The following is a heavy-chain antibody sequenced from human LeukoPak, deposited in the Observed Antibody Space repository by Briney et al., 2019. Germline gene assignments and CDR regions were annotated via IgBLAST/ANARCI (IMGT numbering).Heavy chain of an antibody. Sequence: GASVKVFCKASGYTFTSYDINWARQASGQGLEWMGCMHPNRANTVCAQKLQGRDTMTRNTSVSTAYMELSSLRSEDTAVYYCARAIKYYYDSSGCYAYYFDYWGQGTLVTVSS. CDR2: MHPNRANT. V-gene: IGHV1-8*01. D-gene: IGHD3-22*01. J-gene: IGHJ4*02. CDR1: GYTFTSYD. CDR3: ARAIKYYYDSSGCYAYYFDY.